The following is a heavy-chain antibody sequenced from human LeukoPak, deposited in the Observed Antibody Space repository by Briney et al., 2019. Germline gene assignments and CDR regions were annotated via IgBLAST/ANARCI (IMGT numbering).Heavy chain of an antibody. CDR3: ARGAYYYDSSGYYLVPTDFDY. D-gene: IGHD3-22*01. Sequence: GRSLRLSCAASGFTFSSYAMHWVRQAPGKGLEWVAVIWYDGSNKYYADSVKGRFTISRDNSKNTLYLQMNSLRAEDTAVYYCARGAYYYDSSGYYLVPTDFDYWGQGTLVTVSS. CDR2: IWYDGSNK. CDR1: GFTFSSYA. J-gene: IGHJ4*02. V-gene: IGHV3-33*08.